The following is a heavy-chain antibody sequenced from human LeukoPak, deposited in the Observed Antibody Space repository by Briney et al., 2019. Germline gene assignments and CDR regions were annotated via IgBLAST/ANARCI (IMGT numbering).Heavy chain of an antibody. CDR1: GFSFDDYW. CDR3: AKENTQWELLKGSDY. D-gene: IGHD1-26*01. CDR2: INEDGGVK. J-gene: IGHJ4*02. V-gene: IGHV3-7*03. Sequence: GGSLRLSCGASGFSFDDYWMSWGRQAPGRGVEWVANINEDGGVKYYLDSAKGGFTISRDNARNSPYLQVNSLRAEDTAVYYCAKENTQWELLKGSDYWGQGTLVTVSS.